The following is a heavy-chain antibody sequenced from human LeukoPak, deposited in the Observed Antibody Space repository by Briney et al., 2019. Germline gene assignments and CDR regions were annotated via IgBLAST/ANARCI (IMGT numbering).Heavy chain of an antibody. D-gene: IGHD3-9*01. J-gene: IGHJ1*01. CDR2: IYHSGST. CDR1: GGSISSSNW. Sequence: SETLSLTCAVSGGSISSSNWWSWVRQPPGKGLEWIGEIYHSGSTNYNPSLKSRVTISVDKSKNRFSLKLSSVTAADTAVYYCAKNYDILTGYSHWGQGTLVTVSS. CDR3: AKNYDILTGYSH. V-gene: IGHV4-4*02.